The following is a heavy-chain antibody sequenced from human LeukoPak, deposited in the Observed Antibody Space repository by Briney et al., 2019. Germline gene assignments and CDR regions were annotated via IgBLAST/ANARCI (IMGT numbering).Heavy chain of an antibody. CDR3: ARVYGGYYYMDV. J-gene: IGHJ6*03. CDR2: IYSGGST. Sequence: GGSLRLSCAASGFTVSSNYMSWVRQAPGKGLEWVSVIYSGGSTYYADSVKGRFTISSDNSKNTLYLHMNSLRAEDTAVYYCARVYGGYYYMDVWGKGTTVTVSS. V-gene: IGHV3-53*01. D-gene: IGHD4/OR15-4a*01. CDR1: GFTVSSNY.